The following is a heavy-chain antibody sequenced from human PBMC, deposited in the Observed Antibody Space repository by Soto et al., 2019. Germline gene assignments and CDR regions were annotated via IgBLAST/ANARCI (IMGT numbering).Heavy chain of an antibody. V-gene: IGHV1-69*13. J-gene: IGHJ6*02. CDR2: IIPIFGTA. CDR1: GGTFSSYA. Sequence: SVKVSCKASGGTFSSYAISWVRQAPGQGLEWMGGIIPIFGTANYAQKFQGRVTITADESTSTAYMELSSLRSEDTAVYYCARWYCSSTSCYQDYYYGMDVWGQGTTVTVSS. CDR3: ARWYCSSTSCYQDYYYGMDV. D-gene: IGHD2-2*01.